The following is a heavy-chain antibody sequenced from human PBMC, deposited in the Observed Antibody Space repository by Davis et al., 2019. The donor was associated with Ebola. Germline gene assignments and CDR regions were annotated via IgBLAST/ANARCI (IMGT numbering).Heavy chain of an antibody. V-gene: IGHV3-23*01. CDR3: AKARSSWTPFDY. CDR2: ISGSGGST. D-gene: IGHD6-13*01. J-gene: IGHJ4*02. Sequence: GGSLRLSCAASGFTFSSYWMSWVRQAPGEGLEWVSAISGSGGSTYYADSVKGRFTNSRDNSKNTLYLQMNSLRAEDTAVYYCAKARSSWTPFDYWGQGTLVTVSS. CDR1: GFTFSSYW.